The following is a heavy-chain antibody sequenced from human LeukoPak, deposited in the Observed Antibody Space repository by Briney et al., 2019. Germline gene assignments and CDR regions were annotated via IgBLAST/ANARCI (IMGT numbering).Heavy chain of an antibody. CDR3: ARDHRYAFDN. CDR1: GFNFIDYS. CDR2: IGISSGNT. Sequence: GGSLRLSCAASGFNFIDYSMNWVRQAPRKGLEWISYIGISSGNTKYADSVKGRFTISRDKARNSLYLQMNSLRVEDTAVYYCARDHRYAFDNWGHGTLVTVSS. D-gene: IGHD5-12*01. J-gene: IGHJ4*01. V-gene: IGHV3-48*01.